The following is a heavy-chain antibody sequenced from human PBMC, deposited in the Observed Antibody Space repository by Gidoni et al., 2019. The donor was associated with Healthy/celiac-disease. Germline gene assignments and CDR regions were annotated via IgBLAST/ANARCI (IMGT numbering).Heavy chain of an antibody. V-gene: IGHV4-59*01. Sequence: QVQLQESGPGLVKPSATLSLTCTVSGGSISSYYWSWIRQPPGEGLEWIGYIFYSGSTNYNPSLKSRVTISVDTSRNQFSLKLSSVTAADTAVYYCAREAGRPNYGDIFDYWGQGTLVTVSS. CDR1: GGSISSYY. D-gene: IGHD4-17*01. CDR2: IFYSGST. CDR3: AREAGRPNYGDIFDY. J-gene: IGHJ4*02.